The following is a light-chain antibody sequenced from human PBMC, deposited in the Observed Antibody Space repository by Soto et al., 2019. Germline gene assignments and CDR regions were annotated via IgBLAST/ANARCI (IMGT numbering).Light chain of an antibody. J-gene: IGLJ2*01. CDR2: SST. Sequence: QSVLTQPPSASGTPGQRVTISCSGSSSNIGSKTVNWYQQLPGTAPKLLIYSSTQRPSGVPDRFSGSKSGTSASLAISGLQSEDEADYYCAVWDDSLNGVVFGGGTKVTVL. V-gene: IGLV1-44*01. CDR3: AVWDDSLNGVV. CDR1: SSNIGSKT.